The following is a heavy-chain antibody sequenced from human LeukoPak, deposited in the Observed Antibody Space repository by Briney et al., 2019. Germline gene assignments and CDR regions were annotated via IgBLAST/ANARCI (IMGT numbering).Heavy chain of an antibody. J-gene: IGHJ4*02. CDR1: GYTFTGYY. CDR3: ARVRDYYDSSGYLRY. CDR2: INPNSGGT. V-gene: IGHV1-2*02. Sequence: ASVKVSCKASGYTFTGYYMHWVRQAPGQGLEWMGWINPNSGGTNYAQKFQGRVTMTRDTSISTAYMELSRLRSDDTAVYYCARVRDYYDSSGYLRYWGQGTLVTVSS. D-gene: IGHD3-22*01.